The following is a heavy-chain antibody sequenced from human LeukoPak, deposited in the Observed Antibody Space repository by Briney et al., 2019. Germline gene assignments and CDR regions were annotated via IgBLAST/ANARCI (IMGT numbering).Heavy chain of an antibody. D-gene: IGHD6-13*01. CDR1: GYTFTSYA. Sequence: GASVKVSCKASGYTFTSYAIHWVRQAPGQRLEWMGWINAGNGNTKYSQKLQGRVTITRDTSASTAYMELSSLRSEDTAVYYCAKGIAAAAPFDYWGQGTLVTVSS. V-gene: IGHV1-3*01. CDR2: INAGNGNT. CDR3: AKGIAAAAPFDY. J-gene: IGHJ4*02.